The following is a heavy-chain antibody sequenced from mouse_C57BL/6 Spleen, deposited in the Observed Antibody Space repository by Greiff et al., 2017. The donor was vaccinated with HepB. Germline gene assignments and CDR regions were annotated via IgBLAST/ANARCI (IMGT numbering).Heavy chain of an antibody. D-gene: IGHD2-10*02. Sequence: QVQLQQPGAELVKPGASVKLSCKASGYTFTSYWKHWVKQRPGRGLEWIGRIDPNSGGTKYNEKFKSKATLTVDKPSSTAYMQRSSLTSEDSAVYYCAREGYGNYDYWGQGTTLTVSS. CDR1: GYTFTSYW. J-gene: IGHJ2*01. CDR3: AREGYGNYDY. V-gene: IGHV1-72*01. CDR2: IDPNSGGT.